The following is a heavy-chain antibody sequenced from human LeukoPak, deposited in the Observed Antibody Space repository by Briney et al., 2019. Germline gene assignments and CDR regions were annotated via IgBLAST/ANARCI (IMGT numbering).Heavy chain of an antibody. J-gene: IGHJ5*02. CDR1: GYTFTSYG. Sequence: ASVKVSCKASGYTFTSYGISWVRQAPGQGLEWMGWISAYNGNTNYAQKLQGRVTMTTDTSTSTAYMELRSLRSDDTAVYYCAGTNVLLWFGELFPGWFDPWGQGTLVTVSS. CDR2: ISAYNGNT. D-gene: IGHD3-10*01. CDR3: AGTNVLLWFGELFPGWFDP. V-gene: IGHV1-18*01.